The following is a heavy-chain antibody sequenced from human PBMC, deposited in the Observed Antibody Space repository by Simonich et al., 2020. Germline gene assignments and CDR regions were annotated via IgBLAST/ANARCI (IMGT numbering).Heavy chain of an antibody. CDR3: ARGLRVAAAGTAFQH. V-gene: IGHV4-34*01. D-gene: IGHD6-13*01. CDR2: INHSGST. Sequence: QVQLQQWGAGLLKPLETLSLTCAVYGGSFSGYYWSWIHQPPGKGLEWIGEINHSGSTNYNPSLKSRVTISVDTSKNQFSLKLSSVTAADTAVYYCARGLRVAAAGTAFQHWGQGTLVTVSS. CDR1: GGSFSGYY. J-gene: IGHJ1*01.